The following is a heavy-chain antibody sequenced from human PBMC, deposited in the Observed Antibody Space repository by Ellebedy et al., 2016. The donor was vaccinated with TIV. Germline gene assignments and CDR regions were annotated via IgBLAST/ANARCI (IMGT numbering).Heavy chain of an antibody. CDR2: ISSSGVSS. CDR1: GFTFRNFA. V-gene: IGHV3-23*01. D-gene: IGHD3-22*01. J-gene: IGHJ4*02. Sequence: GESLKISCAASGFTFRNFAMTWVRQAPGKGLEWVLSISSSGVSSDYADSVRGRVTISRDNSKSTLYLQMDSLRADDSAEYYCAKLDSSGYYYGRLDYWGQGTLVTVSS. CDR3: AKLDSSGYYYGRLDY.